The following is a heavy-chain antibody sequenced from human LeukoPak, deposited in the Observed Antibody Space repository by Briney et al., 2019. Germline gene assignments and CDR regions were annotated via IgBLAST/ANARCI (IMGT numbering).Heavy chain of an antibody. D-gene: IGHD4-17*01. CDR3: ARGYGDYVTAFDI. CDR1: GFTVSSNY. J-gene: IGHJ3*02. Sequence: GGSLRLSCAASGFTVSSNYMSWVRQAPGKGLEWVSVIYSGGSTYYADSVKGRFTISRDNSKNTLYLQMNSLRAEGTAVYYCARGYGDYVTAFDIWGQGTMVTVPS. CDR2: IYSGGST. V-gene: IGHV3-53*01.